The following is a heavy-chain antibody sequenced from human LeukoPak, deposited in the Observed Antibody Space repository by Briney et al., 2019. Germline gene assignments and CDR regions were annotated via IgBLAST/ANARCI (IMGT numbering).Heavy chain of an antibody. D-gene: IGHD1-26*01. CDR1: GFTFSSYE. J-gene: IGHJ4*02. V-gene: IGHV3-48*03. CDR3: ASLSGSYFDY. Sequence: PGGSLRLSCAASGFTFSSYETNWVRQAPGKGLEWVSYISSSGSTIYYADSVKGRFTISRDNAKNSLYLQMNSLRAEDTAVYYCASLSGSYFDYWGQGTLVTVSS. CDR2: ISSSGSTI.